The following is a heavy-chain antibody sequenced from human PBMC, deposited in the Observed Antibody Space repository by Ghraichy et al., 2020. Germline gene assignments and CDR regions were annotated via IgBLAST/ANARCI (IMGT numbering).Heavy chain of an antibody. V-gene: IGHV3-49*03. J-gene: IGHJ4*02. Sequence: GGSLRLSCTASGFTFGGYALSWFRQAPGRGLEWVGFIRSKTYGATGEYAASVKGRFTISRDDSKSIAYLQMNSLKTEDTAMYYCTRISGTIVNGLRVGDYWGQGTLVTVSS. CDR3: TRISGTIVNGLRVGDY. D-gene: IGHD3-3*01. CDR2: IRSKTYGATG. CDR1: GFTFGGYA.